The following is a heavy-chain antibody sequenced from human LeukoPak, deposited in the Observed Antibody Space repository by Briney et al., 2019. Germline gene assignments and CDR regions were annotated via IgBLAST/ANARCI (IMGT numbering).Heavy chain of an antibody. CDR2: IYYSGST. Sequence: SETLSLTFTVSGGSISSYYWSWIRQPPGKGLEWIGNIYYSGSTNYNPSPKSRVTISVDTSKNQFSLKLSSVTAADTAVYYCTRGSIAYYYMDVWGKGTTVTISS. CDR1: GGSISSYY. CDR3: TRGSIAYYYMDV. V-gene: IGHV4-59*01. D-gene: IGHD3-22*01. J-gene: IGHJ6*03.